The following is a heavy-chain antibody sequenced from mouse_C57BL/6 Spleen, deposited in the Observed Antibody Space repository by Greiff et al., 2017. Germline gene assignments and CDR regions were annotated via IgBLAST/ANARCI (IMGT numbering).Heavy chain of an antibody. CDR2: IYPGSGST. CDR3: SKLTGDYAMDY. Sequence: QVQLKESGAELVKPGASVKMSCKASGYTFTSYWITWVKQRPGQGLEWIGAIYPGSGSTNYTEKFKSKATLTVDTSSSTAYMQLSSLTSEDSAVYYCSKLTGDYAMDYWGQGTSVTVSS. J-gene: IGHJ4*01. D-gene: IGHD4-1*01. CDR1: GYTFTSYW. V-gene: IGHV1-55*01.